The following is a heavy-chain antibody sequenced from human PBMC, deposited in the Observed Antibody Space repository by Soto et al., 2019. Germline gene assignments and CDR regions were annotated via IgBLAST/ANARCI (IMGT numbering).Heavy chain of an antibody. CDR1: GFTFSSYG. J-gene: IGHJ4*02. D-gene: IGHD3-9*01. CDR3: AKTGVSHLYYDILTGTVLWISY. CDR2: ISYDGSNK. V-gene: IGHV3-30*18. Sequence: PGGSLRLSCAASGFTFSSYGMHWVRQAPGKGLEWVAVISYDGSNKYYADSVKGRFTISRDNSKNTLYLQMNSLRAEDTAVYYCAKTGVSHLYYDILTGTVLWISYWGQGTLVTVSS.